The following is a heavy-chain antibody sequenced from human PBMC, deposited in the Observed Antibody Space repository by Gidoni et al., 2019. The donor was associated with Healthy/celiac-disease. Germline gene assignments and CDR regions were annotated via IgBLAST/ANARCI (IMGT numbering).Heavy chain of an antibody. V-gene: IGHV3-30-3*01. CDR2: ISYDGSNK. CDR1: GFTFSSYA. Sequence: QVQLVESGGGVVQPGRSLRLSCAASGFTFSSYAIHWVRQAPGKGLEWVAVISYDGSNKYYADSVKGRFTISRDNSKNTLYLQMNSLRAEDTAVYYCARDRADYDDFWSGYWGPPPLKYGMDVWGQGTTVTVSS. CDR3: ARDRADYDDFWSGYWGPPPLKYGMDV. D-gene: IGHD3-3*01. J-gene: IGHJ6*02.